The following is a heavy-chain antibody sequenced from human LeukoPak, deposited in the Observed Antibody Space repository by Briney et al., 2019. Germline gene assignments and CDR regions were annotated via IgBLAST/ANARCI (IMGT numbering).Heavy chain of an antibody. Sequence: RGSLRLARAASGSTLSSTAISSGRQAPGKGLGWVSAISGSGASTNYAESVKDQSPVSRDNSKTTLYLQMTRLRAEDTAVSYCAKAPLGAPSTLTHYYDYMDGCGEGTTVTASS. V-gene: IGHV3-23*01. CDR1: GSTLSSTA. CDR2: ISGSGAST. J-gene: IGHJ6*03. D-gene: IGHD1-26*01. CDR3: AKAPLGAPSTLTHYYDYMDG.